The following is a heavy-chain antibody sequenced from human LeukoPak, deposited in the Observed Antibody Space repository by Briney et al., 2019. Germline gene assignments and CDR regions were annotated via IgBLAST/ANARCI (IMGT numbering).Heavy chain of an antibody. CDR2: IYYSGST. CDR3: ARDRGPGHSSSWSSLPGLFDY. CDR1: GGSFSGHY. J-gene: IGHJ4*02. Sequence: SETLSLTCAVYGGSFSGHYWSWIRQPPGKGLEWIGYIYYSGSTYYNPSLKSRVTISVDTSKNQFSLKLSSVTAADTAVYYCARDRGPGHSSSWSSLPGLFDYWGQGTLVTVSS. D-gene: IGHD6-13*01. V-gene: IGHV4-34*09.